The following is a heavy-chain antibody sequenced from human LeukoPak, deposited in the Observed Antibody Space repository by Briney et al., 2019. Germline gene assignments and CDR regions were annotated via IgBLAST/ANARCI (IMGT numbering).Heavy chain of an antibody. D-gene: IGHD4-17*01. CDR3: ARETRYGDFNY. CDR2: IYTSGST. Sequence: SETLSLTCTVSGGSISSYYWRWIRQPAGKGMEWVGRIYTSGSTNYNPSLKSRVTMSVDTSKTQFSLKLSSVTAADTAVYYCARETRYGDFNYWGQGTLVTVSS. V-gene: IGHV4-4*07. CDR1: GGSISSYY. J-gene: IGHJ4*02.